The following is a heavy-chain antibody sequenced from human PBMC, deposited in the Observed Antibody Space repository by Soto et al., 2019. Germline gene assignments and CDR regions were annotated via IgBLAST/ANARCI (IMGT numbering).Heavy chain of an antibody. J-gene: IGHJ4*02. D-gene: IGHD2-21*02. CDR2: MNPYNGNT. Sequence: QVQLVQSGAEVKKPGASVKVSCKASGYTFINHDINWVRQATGQGLEWMGWMNPYNGNTGYAQKFQGRVTLTSNTSISTAYMELSRLRSEDTAVYYCASHSDDASRTAGDKWGQGTLAPVSS. CDR1: GYTFINHD. V-gene: IGHV1-8*01. CDR3: ASHSDDASRTAGDK.